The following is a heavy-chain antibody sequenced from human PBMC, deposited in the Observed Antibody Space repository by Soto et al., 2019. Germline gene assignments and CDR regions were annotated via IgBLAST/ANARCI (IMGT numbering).Heavy chain of an antibody. V-gene: IGHV3-23*01. CDR3: AKARTEISGYDY. J-gene: IGHJ4*02. CDR1: GFTFSSYA. D-gene: IGHD1-26*01. Sequence: GGSLRLSCAASGFTFSSYAMSWVRQAPGKGREGVSAIGGGGGSTYYADSVRGRFTISRDNSKNTLYLQMNSLRAEDTAVYYCAKARTEISGYDYWGQGTLVTVS. CDR2: IGGGGGST.